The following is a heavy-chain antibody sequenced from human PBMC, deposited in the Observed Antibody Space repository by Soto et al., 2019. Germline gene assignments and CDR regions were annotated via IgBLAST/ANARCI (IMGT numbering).Heavy chain of an antibody. V-gene: IGHV4-30-2*01. CDR2: IYQSGVT. CDR3: AGMPYTSGLRFDP. Sequence: SETLSLTCNLSGVSYIMSTYSWSWIGQPPGKALQWIGFIYQSGVTSYNPSLASRVSISLDRSNNQCSLKLKSVTAADTTVYFCAGMPYTSGLRFDPWGPGTLVTVSS. D-gene: IGHD6-19*01. CDR1: GVSYIMSTYS. J-gene: IGHJ5*02.